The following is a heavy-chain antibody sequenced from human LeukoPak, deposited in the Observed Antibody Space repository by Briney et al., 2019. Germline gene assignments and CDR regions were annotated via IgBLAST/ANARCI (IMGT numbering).Heavy chain of an antibody. Sequence: PGGSLRLSCAASEFTFSSYAMSWVRQAPGKGLEWVSAISGSGGSTYYADSVKGRFTISRDNSKNTLYLQMNSLRAEDTAVYYCAKGDYGDYVDGWFDPWGQGTLVTVSS. D-gene: IGHD4-17*01. J-gene: IGHJ5*02. CDR3: AKGDYGDYVDGWFDP. CDR2: ISGSGGST. CDR1: EFTFSSYA. V-gene: IGHV3-23*01.